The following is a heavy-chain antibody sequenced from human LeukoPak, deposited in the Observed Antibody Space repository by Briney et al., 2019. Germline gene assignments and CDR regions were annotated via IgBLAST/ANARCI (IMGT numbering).Heavy chain of an antibody. J-gene: IGHJ4*01. D-gene: IGHD5-18*01. CDR2: ISDSGGTT. CDR3: VKASWIQLWTRIDY. CDR1: GFTFSSTA. Sequence: GGSLRLSCAASGFTFSSTAMTWVRQAPGKGLEWVSFISDSGGTTLYAEAVKGRFTISRDNYKNTLYLQMSSLRAEDTAVYYFVKASWIQLWTRIDYWGQGTLVTVSS. V-gene: IGHV3-23*01.